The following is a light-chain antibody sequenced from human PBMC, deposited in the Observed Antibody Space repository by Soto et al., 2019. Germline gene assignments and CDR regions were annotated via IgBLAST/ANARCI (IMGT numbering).Light chain of an antibody. J-gene: IGLJ1*01. CDR1: KNDIGVYDF. V-gene: IGLV2-8*01. Sequence: QSALTQPPSASGSPGQSVTISCTGTKNDIGVYDFVSWYQHHPGKAPRLIIYEVVQRPSGGPDRLSGSKSGNTASLTVSGLEAADEADYFCKSYAGSNTYVFGRGTKLTVL. CDR2: EVV. CDR3: KSYAGSNTYV.